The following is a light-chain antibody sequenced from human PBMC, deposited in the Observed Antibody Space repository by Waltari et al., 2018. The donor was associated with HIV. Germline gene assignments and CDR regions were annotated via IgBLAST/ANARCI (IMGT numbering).Light chain of an antibody. V-gene: IGLV1-40*01. CDR2: GNT. Sequence: QSVLTPPPSMSGAPGQRVTISCTGSRSNIGSGYEVPWYQQLPGTAPKLLIYGNTNRPSGVPDRFSGSKSGTSASLAITGLQAEDEADYYCQSYDSSLNKVFGGGTKLTVL. J-gene: IGLJ2*01. CDR1: RSNIGSGYE. CDR3: QSYDSSLNKV.